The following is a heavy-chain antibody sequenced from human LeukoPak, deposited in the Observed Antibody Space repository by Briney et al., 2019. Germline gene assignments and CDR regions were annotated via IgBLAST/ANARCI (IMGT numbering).Heavy chain of an antibody. CDR3: AKDLSRRDALLDY. CDR1: GFTFSSYG. CDR2: ISYDGSNK. D-gene: IGHD2-2*01. V-gene: IGHV3-30*18. Sequence: PGGSLRLSCAASGFTFSSYGMHWVRQAPGKGLEWVAVISYDGSNKYYADSMKGRFTISRDNSKNTLYLQMNSLRAEDTVVYYCAKDLSRRDALLDYWGQGTVVTVSS. J-gene: IGHJ4*02.